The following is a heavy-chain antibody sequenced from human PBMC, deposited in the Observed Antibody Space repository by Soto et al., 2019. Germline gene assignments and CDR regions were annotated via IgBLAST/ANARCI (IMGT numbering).Heavy chain of an antibody. V-gene: IGHV4-39*01. CDR2: IYYSGST. CDR3: ARQREDIVVVVAVIRPYYFDY. CDR1: GGSISSSSYY. Sequence: SETLSLTCTVSGGSISSSSYYWGWIRQPPGKGLEWIGSIYYSGSTYYNPSLKSRVTISVDTSKNQFSLKLSSVTAADTAVYYCARQREDIVVVVAVIRPYYFDYWGQGTLVTVSS. D-gene: IGHD2-15*01. J-gene: IGHJ4*02.